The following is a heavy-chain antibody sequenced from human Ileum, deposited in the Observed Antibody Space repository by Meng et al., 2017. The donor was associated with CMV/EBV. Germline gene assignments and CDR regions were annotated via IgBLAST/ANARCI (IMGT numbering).Heavy chain of an antibody. CDR1: GFPFSSYE. CDR2: ISGSGSPI. D-gene: IGHD3-10*01. CDR3: AKDGGVRGVIVGYFQQ. J-gene: IGHJ1*01. V-gene: IGHV3-48*03. Sequence: GESLKISCVGSGFPFSSYEFNWVRQAPGKGLEWLAHISGSGSPIYYADSVKGRFTISRDNAKNSLYLQMNSLRAEDMALYYCAKDGGVRGVIVGYFQQWGQGTLVTVSS.